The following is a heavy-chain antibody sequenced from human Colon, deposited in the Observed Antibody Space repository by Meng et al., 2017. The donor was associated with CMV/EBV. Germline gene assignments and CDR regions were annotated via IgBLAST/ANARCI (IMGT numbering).Heavy chain of an antibody. D-gene: IGHD5-18*01. Sequence: SVKVSCKASGYTFSTYGISWVRQAPGQGLEWMGGIIPIFGTANYAQKFQGRVTITTDESTSTAYMELSSLRSEDTAVYYCARGAPRNQYSYGYDPFFDYWGQGTLVTVSS. CDR2: IIPIFGTA. J-gene: IGHJ4*02. CDR3: ARGAPRNQYSYGYDPFFDY. V-gene: IGHV1-69*05. CDR1: GYTFSTYG.